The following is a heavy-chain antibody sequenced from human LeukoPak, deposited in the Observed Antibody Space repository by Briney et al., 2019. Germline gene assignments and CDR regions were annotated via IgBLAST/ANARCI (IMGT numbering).Heavy chain of an antibody. CDR1: GFTFSSYW. J-gene: IGHJ6*02. Sequence: GGSLRLSCAASGFTFSSYWMSWVRQAPGKGLEWVANMNRDGSEKNYVDSIKGRFTISRDNAANSLYLQTNSLRVEDTAVYYCARDGGIIRFGGQDVWGQGTTVIVS. V-gene: IGHV3-7*01. D-gene: IGHD3-16*01. CDR2: MNRDGSEK. CDR3: ARDGGIIRFGGQDV.